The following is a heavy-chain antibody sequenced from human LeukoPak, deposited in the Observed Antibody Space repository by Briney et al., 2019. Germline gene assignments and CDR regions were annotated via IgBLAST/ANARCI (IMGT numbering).Heavy chain of an antibody. CDR3: ARDLGSGFDY. CDR2: ISSSSSYI. V-gene: IGHV3-21*01. D-gene: IGHD6-19*01. CDR1: GFTFSSYS. J-gene: IGHJ4*02. Sequence: GGSLRLSCAAFGFTFSSYSMNWVRQAPGKGLEWVSSISSSSSYIYYADSVKGRFTISRDNAKNSLYLQMNSLRAEDTAVYYCARDLGSGFDYWGQGTLVTVSS.